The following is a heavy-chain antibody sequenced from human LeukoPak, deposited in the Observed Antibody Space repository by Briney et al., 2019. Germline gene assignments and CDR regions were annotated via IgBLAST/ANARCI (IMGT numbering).Heavy chain of an antibody. D-gene: IGHD6-13*01. J-gene: IGHJ6*02. CDR2: FDPGDGET. V-gene: IGHV1-24*01. CDR1: GYTLTELS. Sequence: ASVKVSCKVSGYTLTELSVHWVRQAPGKGLEWMGGFDPGDGETIYAQKFQGRVTMTEDTSTDTAYMELSSLRSEDTAVYYCATGPRAAPDLDYYYGMDVWGQGTTVTVSS. CDR3: ATGPRAAPDLDYYYGMDV.